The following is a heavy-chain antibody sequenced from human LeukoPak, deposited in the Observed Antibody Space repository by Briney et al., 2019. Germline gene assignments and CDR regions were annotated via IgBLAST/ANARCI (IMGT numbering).Heavy chain of an antibody. D-gene: IGHD3-3*01. CDR3: ARWQRGYDFWKVGYFDY. Sequence: PGGSLRLSCAASGFTFSSYEMNWVRQAPGKGLEWVSYISSSGSTIYYADSVKGRFTISRDNAKNSLYLQMNSLRAEDTAVYYCARWQRGYDFWKVGYFDYWGQGTLVTVSS. V-gene: IGHV3-48*03. CDR2: ISSSGSTI. J-gene: IGHJ4*02. CDR1: GFTFSSYE.